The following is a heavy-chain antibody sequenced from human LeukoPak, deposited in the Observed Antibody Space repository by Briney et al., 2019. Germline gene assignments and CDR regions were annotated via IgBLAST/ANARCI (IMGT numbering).Heavy chain of an antibody. Sequence: PSETLSLTCAVYGGSFSGYYWSWIRQPPRKGLEWIGEINHSGSTNYNPSLKSRVTISVDTSKNQFSLKLSSVTAADTAVYYCARRGRYSSSSWGGFDYWGQGTLVTVSS. CDR2: INHSGST. CDR3: ARRGRYSSSSWGGFDY. CDR1: GGSFSGYY. D-gene: IGHD6-6*01. V-gene: IGHV4-34*01. J-gene: IGHJ4*02.